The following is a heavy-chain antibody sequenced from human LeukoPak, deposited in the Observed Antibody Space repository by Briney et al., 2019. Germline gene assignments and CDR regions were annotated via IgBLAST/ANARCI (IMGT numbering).Heavy chain of an antibody. CDR1: GGSISSGSYY. D-gene: IGHD3-3*01. Sequence: PSETLSLTCTVSGGSISSGSYYWSWIRQPAGKGLEWIGRIYTSGSTNYNPSLKSRVTISVDTSKNQFSLKLSSVTAADTAVYYCARDRDFWSGSYYFDYWGQGTLVTVSS. J-gene: IGHJ4*02. CDR3: ARDRDFWSGSYYFDY. CDR2: IYTSGST. V-gene: IGHV4-61*02.